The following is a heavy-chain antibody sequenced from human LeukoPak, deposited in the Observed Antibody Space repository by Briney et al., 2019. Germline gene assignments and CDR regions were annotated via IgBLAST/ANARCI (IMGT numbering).Heavy chain of an antibody. V-gene: IGHV1-24*01. CDR3: ATGMSIAAHSLDY. CDR1: GYTLTELS. CDR2: FDPEDGET. Sequence: ASVKVSCKVSGYTLTELSMHWVRQAPGKGLEWMGGFDPEDGETTYAQKFQGRVTMTEDTSTDTAYMELSSLRSEDTAVYYCATGMSIAAHSLDYWGQGTLVTVSS. J-gene: IGHJ4*02. D-gene: IGHD6-6*01.